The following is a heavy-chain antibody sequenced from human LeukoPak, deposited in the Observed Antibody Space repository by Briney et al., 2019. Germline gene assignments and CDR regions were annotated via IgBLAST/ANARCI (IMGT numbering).Heavy chain of an antibody. CDR2: ISGSGGST. V-gene: IGHV3-23*01. CDR1: GFTFSSYA. Sequence: GGSLRLSCAASGFTFSSYAMSGVRQAPGKGLEWVSAISGSGGSTYYADSVKGRFTISRDNSKNTLYLQMNSLRSEDTAVYYCAKANSQWLDIGNFDYWGQGTLVTVSS. J-gene: IGHJ4*02. CDR3: AKANSQWLDIGNFDY. D-gene: IGHD6-19*01.